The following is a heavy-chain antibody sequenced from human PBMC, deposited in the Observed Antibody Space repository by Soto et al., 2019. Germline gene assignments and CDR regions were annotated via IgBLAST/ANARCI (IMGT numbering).Heavy chain of an antibody. D-gene: IGHD1-26*01. CDR2: ISAYNGNT. J-gene: IGHJ4*02. CDR1: GYSFTRYY. Sequence: GASVKVSCKAPGYSFTRYYINWVRQAPGQGLEWMGWISAYNGNTHYEEKLQGRVTLTTDTSTSTAYMELRSLRSDDTAVYFCARGGQWDFLSDYWGQGTLVTLL. CDR3: ARGGQWDFLSDY. V-gene: IGHV1-18*01.